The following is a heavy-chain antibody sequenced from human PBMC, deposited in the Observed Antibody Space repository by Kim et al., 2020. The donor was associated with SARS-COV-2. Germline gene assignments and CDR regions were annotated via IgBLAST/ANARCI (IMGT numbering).Heavy chain of an antibody. CDR3: AKRLGPTTPNFDY. CDR1: VFTFCFYC. J-gene: IGHJ4*02. Sequence: GLSLCLSCAASVFTFCFYCISWVLFFLFHVLDVVSAVSDTGADRNYANSVKGRFTISRDISKNTLYLQMNSLRDEDTAVYYCAKRLGPTTPNFDYWGQGTLVTVSS. V-gene: IGHV3-23*01. D-gene: IGHD1-26*01. CDR2: VSDTGADR.